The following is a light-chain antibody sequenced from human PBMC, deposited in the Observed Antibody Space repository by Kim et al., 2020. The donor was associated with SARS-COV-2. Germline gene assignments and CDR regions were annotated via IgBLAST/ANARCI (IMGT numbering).Light chain of an antibody. CDR1: QSISTY. CDR3: QQTYSPMIT. J-gene: IGKJ4*01. Sequence: DIQMTQSPSSLSASVGDRVTITCRASQSISTYLNWYQQKPGKAPQLLIYATSSLQGGVPSRFSGSRSGTDFTLTISSLQPEDFATYYCQQTYSPMITFGGGTKVDIK. CDR2: ATS. V-gene: IGKV1-39*01.